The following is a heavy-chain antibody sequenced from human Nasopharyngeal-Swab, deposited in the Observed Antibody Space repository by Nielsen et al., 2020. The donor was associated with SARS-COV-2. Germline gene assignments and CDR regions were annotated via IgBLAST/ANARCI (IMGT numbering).Heavy chain of an antibody. J-gene: IGHJ6*02. CDR3: ARGSRFTIFGVVPDYYYGMDV. V-gene: IGHV4-4*07. CDR2: IYTRGSS. D-gene: IGHD3-3*01. CDR1: AGSFSRYY. Sequence: SETLSLTCTVSAGSFSRYYWSWIRQPAGKGLEWFGRIYTRGSSNYNPSLKSRVTMSVDTSKNQFSLKLSSVTAADTAVYYCARGSRFTIFGVVPDYYYGMDVWGQGTTVTVSS.